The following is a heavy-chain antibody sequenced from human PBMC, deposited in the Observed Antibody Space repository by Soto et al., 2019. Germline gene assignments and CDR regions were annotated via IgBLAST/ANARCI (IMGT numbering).Heavy chain of an antibody. CDR3: ARHNYGSGSTYFDY. D-gene: IGHD3-10*01. Sequence: ETLSLTCTVSGGSISSYYWSWIRQPPGKGLEWIGYIYYSGSTNYNPSLKSRVTISLDTSKNQFSLKLSSVTAADTAVYYCARHNYGSGSTYFDYWGQGTLVTVSS. J-gene: IGHJ4*02. V-gene: IGHV4-59*08. CDR2: IYYSGST. CDR1: GGSISSYY.